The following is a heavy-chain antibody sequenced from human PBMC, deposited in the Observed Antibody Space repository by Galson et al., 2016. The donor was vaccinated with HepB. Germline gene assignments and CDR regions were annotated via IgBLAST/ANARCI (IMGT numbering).Heavy chain of an antibody. CDR2: FDPELDKM. J-gene: IGHJ4*02. CDR1: GHTLSELC. CDR3: ATTGVSSEWLATEPHTMGFFDY. D-gene: IGHD3-3*01. Sequence: SVKVSCKVSGHTLSELCMQWVRQTPGKGLEWMGGFDPELDKMIYGQKFQGRVSMTTDTSTNTAYMELSILTSEDTAVYYCATTGVSSEWLATEPHTMGFFDYWGQGTPVKVSS. V-gene: IGHV1-24*01.